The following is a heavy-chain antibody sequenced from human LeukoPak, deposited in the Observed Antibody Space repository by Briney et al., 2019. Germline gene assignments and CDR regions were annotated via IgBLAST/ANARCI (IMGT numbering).Heavy chain of an antibody. D-gene: IGHD2-15*01. J-gene: IGHJ5*02. CDR1: GGSISSGGYY. Sequence: PSETLSLTCTVSGGSISSGGYYWSWIRQHPGKGLGWIGYIYYSGSTYYNPSLKSRVTISVDTSKNQFSLKLSSVTAADTAVYYCARDVGGYSVNWFDPWGQGTLVTVSS. V-gene: IGHV4-31*03. CDR3: ARDVGGYSVNWFDP. CDR2: IYYSGST.